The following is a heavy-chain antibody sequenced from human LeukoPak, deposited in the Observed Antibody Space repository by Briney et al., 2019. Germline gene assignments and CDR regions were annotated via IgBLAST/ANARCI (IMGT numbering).Heavy chain of an antibody. Sequence: SETLSLTCAVYGGSFSGYYWSWIRQPPGKGLEWIGEIDHSGSTNYNPSLKSRVTISVDTSKNQFSLKLSSVTAADTAVYYCARWRSYYFDYWGQGTLVTVSS. CDR2: IDHSGST. CDR3: ARWRSYYFDY. V-gene: IGHV4-34*01. CDR1: GGSFSGYY. D-gene: IGHD3-16*01. J-gene: IGHJ4*02.